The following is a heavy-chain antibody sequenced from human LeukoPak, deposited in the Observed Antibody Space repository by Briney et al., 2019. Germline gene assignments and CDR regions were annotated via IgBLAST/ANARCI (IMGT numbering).Heavy chain of an antibody. J-gene: IGHJ4*02. CDR1: GYVFSSYY. Sequence: GESLKISCQGSGYVFSSYYIAWVRQMPARGLEWMGIIYPGDSTTIYSPSFQGQVRISVDKSTRTAYLQWSSLKASDTAMYYCASLDRDFWSGYYVPPDYWGQGTLVTVSS. CDR3: ASLDRDFWSGYYVPPDY. D-gene: IGHD3-3*01. V-gene: IGHV5-51*01. CDR2: IYPGDSTT.